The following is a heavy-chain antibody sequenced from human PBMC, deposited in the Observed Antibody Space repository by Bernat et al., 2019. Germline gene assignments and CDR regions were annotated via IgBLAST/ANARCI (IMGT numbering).Heavy chain of an antibody. V-gene: IGHV3-15*07. D-gene: IGHD6-13*01. CDR1: GFSFSNAW. CDR3: TRRIAAAGTWYFEL. J-gene: IGHJ2*01. Sequence: EVQLVESGGALVKPGGSLRLSCAASGFSFSNAWMNWVRQAPGKGLEWVGRIKSKTDGEATDYAAPVKGRFTISRDDSKNTLYLQMNSLKTEDTAMYYCTRRIAAAGTWYFELWGRGTLFTVSS. CDR2: IKSKTDGEAT.